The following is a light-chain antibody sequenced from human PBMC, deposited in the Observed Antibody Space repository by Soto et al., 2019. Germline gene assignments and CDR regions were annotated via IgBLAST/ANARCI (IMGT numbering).Light chain of an antibody. CDR2: DVS. CDR1: SSDVGGYNY. V-gene: IGLV2-14*03. CDR3: SSYTTSNTRQIV. Sequence: QSVLTQPASVSGSPGQSITISCTGTSSDVGGYNYVSWYQHHPSKAPKLMIFDVSNRPSGVSNRFSGSKSGNTASLTISGFQPEDEADYYCSSYTTSNTRQIVFGTGTKLTVL. J-gene: IGLJ1*01.